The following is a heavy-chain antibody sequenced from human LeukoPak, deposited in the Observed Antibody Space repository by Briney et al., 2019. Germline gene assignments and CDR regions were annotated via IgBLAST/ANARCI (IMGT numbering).Heavy chain of an antibody. J-gene: IGHJ5*02. D-gene: IGHD4-17*01. CDR3: ARGPVTVTTNNWFDP. Sequence: PSETLSLTCAVHGGSFSGYYWSWIRQPPGKGLEWIGEINHSGSTNYNPSLKSRVTISVDTSKNQFSLKLSSVTAADTAVYYCARGPVTVTTNNWFDPWGQGTLVTVSS. CDR2: INHSGST. V-gene: IGHV4-34*01. CDR1: GGSFSGYY.